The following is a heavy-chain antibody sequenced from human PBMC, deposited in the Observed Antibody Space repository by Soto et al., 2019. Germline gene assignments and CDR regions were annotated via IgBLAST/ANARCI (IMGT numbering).Heavy chain of an antibody. V-gene: IGHV3-74*01. CDR2: INSDGSST. Sequence: EVQLVESGGGSVQRGGSLRLSCAASGFTLSAYWMHWVRQAPGKGLVWVSRINSDGSSTSYADSVKGRFTISRDNAKNTLYLQMNNLRVEDTAVYYCFHPGYFDHWGQGALVTVSS. CDR1: GFTLSAYW. CDR3: FHPGYFDH. J-gene: IGHJ4*02.